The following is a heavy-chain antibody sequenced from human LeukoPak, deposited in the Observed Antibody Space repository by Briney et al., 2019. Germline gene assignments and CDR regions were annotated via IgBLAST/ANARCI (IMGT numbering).Heavy chain of an antibody. CDR2: IYYSGST. CDR3: ARDIFGNFDY. Sequence: PSETLSLTCTVSGGSISSYYWSWIRQPPGKGLEWIGSIYYSGSTYYNPSLKSRVTISVDTSKNQFSLKLSSVTAADTAVYYCARDIFGNFDYWGQGTLVTVSS. J-gene: IGHJ4*02. V-gene: IGHV4-39*07. D-gene: IGHD3-10*01. CDR1: GGSISSYY.